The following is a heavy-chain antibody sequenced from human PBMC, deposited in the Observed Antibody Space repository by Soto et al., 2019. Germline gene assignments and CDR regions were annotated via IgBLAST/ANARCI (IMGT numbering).Heavy chain of an antibody. V-gene: IGHV3-73*01. J-gene: IGHJ6*02. CDR3: TRMLLLYYYGMDV. D-gene: IGHD2-21*01. CDR1: GFTFSGSA. Sequence: GGSLRLSCAASGFTFSGSAMHWVRQASGKGLEWVGRIRSKANSYATAYAASVKGRFTISRDDSKNTAYLQMNSLKTEDTAVYYCTRMLLLYYYGMDVWGQGTTVTVAS. CDR2: IRSKANSYAT.